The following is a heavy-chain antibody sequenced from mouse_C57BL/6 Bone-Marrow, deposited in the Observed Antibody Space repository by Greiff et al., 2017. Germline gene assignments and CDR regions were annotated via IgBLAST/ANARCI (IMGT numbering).Heavy chain of an antibody. CDR2: IDPETGGT. Sequence: VKLMESGAELVRPGASVTLSCKASGYTFTDYEMHWVKQTPVHGLEWIGAIDPETGGTAYNQKFKGKAILTADKSSSTAYMELRSLTSEDSAVYYCTRSPIYYGNHDYWGQGTTLTVSS. V-gene: IGHV1-15*01. CDR1: GYTFTDYE. D-gene: IGHD2-1*01. CDR3: TRSPIYYGNHDY. J-gene: IGHJ2*01.